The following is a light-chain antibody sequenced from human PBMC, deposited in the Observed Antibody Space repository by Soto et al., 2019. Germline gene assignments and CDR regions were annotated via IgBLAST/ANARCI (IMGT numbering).Light chain of an antibody. J-gene: IGLJ2*01. CDR2: DVS. Sequence: QSALTQPGSVSGSPGQSITISCTGTSSDVGTYNYVSWYQQHPGKAPKLMIYDVSYRPSGVSDRFSGSKSGHTASLTISGPQAEDEADYYCSSYTSSSTSVVFGGGTKLTVL. V-gene: IGLV2-14*01. CDR3: SSYTSSSTSVV. CDR1: SSDVGTYNY.